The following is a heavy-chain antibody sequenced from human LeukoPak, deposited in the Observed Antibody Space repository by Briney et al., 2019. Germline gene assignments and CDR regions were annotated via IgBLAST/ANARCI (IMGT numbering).Heavy chain of an antibody. CDR2: MYHSGTT. Sequence: TLSLTCAVSGGSISSGGYSWSWIRQPPGKGLEWIGYMYHSGTTHYNPSLKSRVTISVDRSKNQFSLKLSSVTAADTAVYYCVRGYYYDSSGYWVMAFDIWGQGTMVTVSS. V-gene: IGHV4-30-2*01. D-gene: IGHD3-22*01. CDR1: GGSISSGGYS. J-gene: IGHJ3*02. CDR3: VRGYYYDSSGYWVMAFDI.